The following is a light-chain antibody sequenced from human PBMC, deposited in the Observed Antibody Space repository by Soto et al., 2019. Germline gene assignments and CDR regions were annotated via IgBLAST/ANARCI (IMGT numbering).Light chain of an antibody. Sequence: EIVLTQSPATLSLSPGERATLYCRASQSVSRYLAWYQQKPGQAPRLLIYDASNRATCIPARFSGSGSGTDFTLTISSLEPEDCAVYYCQQRSDWPATFGGGTKVQIK. J-gene: IGKJ4*01. CDR2: DAS. CDR1: QSVSRY. CDR3: QQRSDWPAT. V-gene: IGKV3-11*01.